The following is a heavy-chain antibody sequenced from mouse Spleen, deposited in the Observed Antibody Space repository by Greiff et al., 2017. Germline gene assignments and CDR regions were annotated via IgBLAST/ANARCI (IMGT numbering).Heavy chain of an antibody. D-gene: IGHD1-1*01. J-gene: IGHJ2*01. CDR1: GFTFSDYY. V-gene: IGHV5-4*02. CDR2: ISDGGSYT. CDR3: ARGLRYLFDY. Sequence: EVQGVESGGGLVKPGGSLKLSCAASGFTFSDYYMYWVRQTPEKRLEWVATISDGGSYTYYPDSVKGRFTISRDNAKNNLYLQMSSLKSEDTAMYYCARGLRYLFDYWGQGTTLTVSS.